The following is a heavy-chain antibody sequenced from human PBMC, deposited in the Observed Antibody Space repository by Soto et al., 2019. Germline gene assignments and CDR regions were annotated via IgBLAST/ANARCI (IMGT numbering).Heavy chain of an antibody. Sequence: QVQLVQSGAEVKKPGASVKVSCKASGYTFTSYGISWVRQAPGQGLEWMGWISAYNGNTNYAQKLQGRVTMTTDTSTSTAYMELRSLRSDDTAVYYCARKVVAAGRAFFYYYYYMDVWGKGTTVTVSS. V-gene: IGHV1-18*01. J-gene: IGHJ6*03. D-gene: IGHD6-13*01. CDR1: GYTFTSYG. CDR3: ARKVVAAGRAFFYYYYYMDV. CDR2: ISAYNGNT.